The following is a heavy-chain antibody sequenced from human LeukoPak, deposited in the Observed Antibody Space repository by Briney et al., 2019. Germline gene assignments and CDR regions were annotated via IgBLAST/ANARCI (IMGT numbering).Heavy chain of an antibody. CDR3: ARLADSTC. V-gene: IGHV5-51*01. J-gene: IGHJ4*02. Sequence: GESLKISCQGSGYTFTNFWIAWVRQMPGKGLEWMGSIYPGDSDTRYRPSFQGQVTVSADKSTNTAYLRWSSLKASDTAMYFCARLADSTCWGQGTLVTVSS. CDR1: GYTFTNFW. D-gene: IGHD2-2*01. CDR2: IYPGDSDT.